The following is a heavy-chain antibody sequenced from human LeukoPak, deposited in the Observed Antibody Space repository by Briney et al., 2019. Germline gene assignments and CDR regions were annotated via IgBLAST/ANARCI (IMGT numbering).Heavy chain of an antibody. CDR2: INPNSGGT. Sequence: ASVKVSCKASGYTFTGYYMHWVRQAPGQGLEWMGWINPNSGGTNYAQKFQGRVTMTRDTSISTAYMELSRLRSDDTAVYYCARDPYPFWRGYYLGTYYFDYWGQGTLVTVSS. J-gene: IGHJ4*02. CDR3: ARDPYPFWRGYYLGTYYFDY. CDR1: GYTFTGYY. V-gene: IGHV1-2*02. D-gene: IGHD3-3*01.